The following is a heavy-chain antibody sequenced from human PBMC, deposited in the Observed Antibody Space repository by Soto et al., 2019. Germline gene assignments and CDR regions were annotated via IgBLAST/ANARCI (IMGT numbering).Heavy chain of an antibody. CDR1: GLRFWISA. J-gene: IGHJ5*02. CDR3: AKDGVRSVSSRYNWFDP. Sequence: PGGSLRLSCAACGLRFWISAVTGACKAQGKGLEWVSAISGSGGSTYYADSVKGRLTISRDNYKNTLYLQMNSLRAEDTAVYYCAKDGVRSVSSRYNWFDPWVQGTLDTVTS. D-gene: IGHD3-10*01. CDR2: ISGSGGST. V-gene: IGHV3-23*01.